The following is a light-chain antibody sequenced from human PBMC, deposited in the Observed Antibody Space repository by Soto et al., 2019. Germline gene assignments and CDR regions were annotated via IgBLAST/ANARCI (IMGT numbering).Light chain of an antibody. J-gene: IGLJ3*02. CDR1: SGYSSYA. CDR2: LNSDGSH. CDR3: QTWGTGIQV. V-gene: IGLV4-69*01. Sequence: QPVLTQSPSASASLGASVKLTCTLSSGYSSYAIAWHQQQPEKGPRYLMKLNSDGSHSKVDGIPDRFSGSSSGAERYLTISSLQSEDEADYYCQTWGTGIQVFGGGTKLTVL.